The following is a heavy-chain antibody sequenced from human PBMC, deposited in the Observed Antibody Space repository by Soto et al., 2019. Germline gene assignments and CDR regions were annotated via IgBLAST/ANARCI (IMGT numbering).Heavy chain of an antibody. V-gene: IGHV4-4*02. CDR1: GGSFTSNNW. CDR3: ASRDPGNSVDY. J-gene: IGHJ4*02. CDR2: IYRTGST. D-gene: IGHD5-12*01. Sequence: PSETLFLTCAVSGGSFTSNNWWTWVRQPPGQGLEWIGEIYRTGSTNYNPPLKSRVTISLDKSDNQFSLKVTSLTAADTAVYYCASRDPGNSVDYWGQGTLVTVSS.